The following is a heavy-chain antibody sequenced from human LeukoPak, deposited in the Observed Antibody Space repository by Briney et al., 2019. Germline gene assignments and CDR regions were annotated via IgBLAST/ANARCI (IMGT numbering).Heavy chain of an antibody. CDR3: TTFDYAAFLI. CDR2: IKSKTDGGTR. CDR1: GFTSSNAW. Sequence: PGGSLRLSCAVSGFTSSNAWMSWVRQAPGKGLEWVGRIKSKTDGGTRDYAAPVKGRFTISRDDSKNTPYLQMNSLKTEDTAVYYCTTFDYAAFLIWGQGTMVTVSS. V-gene: IGHV3-15*01. D-gene: IGHD4/OR15-4a*01. J-gene: IGHJ3*02.